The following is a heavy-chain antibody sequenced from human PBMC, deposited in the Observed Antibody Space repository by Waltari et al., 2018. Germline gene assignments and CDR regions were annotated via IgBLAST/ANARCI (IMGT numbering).Heavy chain of an antibody. CDR2: ISGSGGRT. V-gene: IGHV3-23*01. CDR1: GLALSSCA. J-gene: IGHJ5*02. Sequence: EVELLESGGGWVQAGGSRRLSCTASGLALSSCAMGGVRQGQGKGLVLVSVISGSGGRTFYAASVTARFTISRDNSKNTLYLQMNSMRAEDTAVYYCAKDSSLWFGAYPWGPGTLVTVSS. CDR3: AKDSSLWFGAYP. D-gene: IGHD3-10*01.